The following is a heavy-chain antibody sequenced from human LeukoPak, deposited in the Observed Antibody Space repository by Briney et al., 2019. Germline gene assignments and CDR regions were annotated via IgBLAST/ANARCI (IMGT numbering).Heavy chain of an antibody. CDR1: GFTFSNHD. V-gene: IGHV3-21*01. Sequence: GGSLRLSCAASGFTFSNHDMNWVRQAPGKGLEWVSSISSSSSYIYYADSVKGRFTISRDNAKNSLYLQMNSLRAEDTAVYYCARDGVVGYCSSTSCHPSDYWGQGTLVTVSS. CDR2: ISSSSSYI. D-gene: IGHD2-2*01. J-gene: IGHJ4*02. CDR3: ARDGVVGYCSSTSCHPSDY.